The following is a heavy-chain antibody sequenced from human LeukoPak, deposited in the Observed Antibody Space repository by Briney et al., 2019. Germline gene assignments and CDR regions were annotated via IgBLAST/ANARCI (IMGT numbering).Heavy chain of an antibody. CDR2: IGSSSSYI. Sequence: PGGSLRLSCAASGFTFSTYSMNWVRQAPGKGLEWVSSIGSSSSYIYYADSVKGRFTISRDNAKNSLFLQMNSLRADDMAVYYCARDGRGAVAGFDYWGQGTLVTVSS. D-gene: IGHD6-19*01. CDR1: GFTFSTYS. V-gene: IGHV3-21*01. J-gene: IGHJ4*02. CDR3: ARDGRGAVAGFDY.